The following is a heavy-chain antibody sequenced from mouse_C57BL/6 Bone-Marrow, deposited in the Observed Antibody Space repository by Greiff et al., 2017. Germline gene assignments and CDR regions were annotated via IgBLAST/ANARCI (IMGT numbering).Heavy chain of an antibody. J-gene: IGHJ2*01. Sequence: QVQLKQPGAELVKPGASVKLSCKASGYTFTSYWMHWVKQRPGQGLEWIGMIHPNSGSTNYNEKFKSKATLTVDKSSSTAYMQLSSLTSEDSAVYDCARGPFITTVEGDYWGQGTTLTVSS. CDR3: ARGPFITTVEGDY. V-gene: IGHV1-64*01. D-gene: IGHD1-1*01. CDR1: GYTFTSYW. CDR2: IHPNSGST.